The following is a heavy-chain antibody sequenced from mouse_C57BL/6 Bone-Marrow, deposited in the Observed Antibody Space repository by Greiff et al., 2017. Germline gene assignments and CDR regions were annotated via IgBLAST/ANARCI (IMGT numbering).Heavy chain of an antibody. CDR1: GYTFTSYG. J-gene: IGHJ4*01. Sequence: QVQLKQSGAELARPGASVKLSCKASGYTFTSYGISWVKQRTGQGLEWIGEIYPRSGNTYYNEKFKGKATLTADKSSSTAYMELRSLTSEDSAVYVCAREASTVVARYAMDYWGQGTSVTVSS. CDR3: AREASTVVARYAMDY. CDR2: IYPRSGNT. D-gene: IGHD1-1*01. V-gene: IGHV1-81*01.